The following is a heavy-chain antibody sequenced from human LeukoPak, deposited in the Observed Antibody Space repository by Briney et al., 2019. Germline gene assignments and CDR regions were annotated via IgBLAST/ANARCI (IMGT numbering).Heavy chain of an antibody. D-gene: IGHD4-17*01. J-gene: IGHJ4*02. V-gene: IGHV1-69*04. Sequence: ASVKVSCKASGGTFSSYAISWVRQAPGQGLEWMGRIIPILGIANYAQKFQGRVTITADKSTSTAYMELISLRSEDTAVYYCAREVDYGDYYFDYWGQGTLVTVSS. CDR3: AREVDYGDYYFDY. CDR2: IIPILGIA. CDR1: GGTFSSYA.